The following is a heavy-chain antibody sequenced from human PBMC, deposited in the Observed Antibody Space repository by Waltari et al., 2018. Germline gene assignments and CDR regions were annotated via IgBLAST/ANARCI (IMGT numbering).Heavy chain of an antibody. J-gene: IGHJ6*02. CDR2: IIPIFGTA. CDR1: GGTFSSYA. V-gene: IGHV1-69*01. D-gene: IGHD2-2*01. Sequence: QVQLVQSGAEVKKPGSSVKVSCKASGGTFSSYAISWVRQAPGQGLEWMGGIIPIFGTANDAQKFQGRVTITADESTSTAYMELSSLRSEDTALYYCARHGVVPAAMGAGMDVWGQGTTVTVSS. CDR3: ARHGVVPAAMGAGMDV.